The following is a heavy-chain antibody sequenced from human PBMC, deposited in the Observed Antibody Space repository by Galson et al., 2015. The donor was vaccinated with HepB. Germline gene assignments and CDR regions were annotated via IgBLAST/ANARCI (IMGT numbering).Heavy chain of an antibody. CDR2: IIPILGIA. D-gene: IGHD3-22*01. CDR3: ARDYEPYYYDSSGYFDY. J-gene: IGHJ4*02. V-gene: IGHV1-69*04. CDR1: GGTFSSYT. Sequence: SVKVSCKASGGTFSSYTISWVRQAPGQGLEWMGRIIPILGIANYAQKFQGRVTITADKSTSTAYMELSSLRSEDTAVYYCARDYEPYYYDSSGYFDYWGQGTLVTVSS.